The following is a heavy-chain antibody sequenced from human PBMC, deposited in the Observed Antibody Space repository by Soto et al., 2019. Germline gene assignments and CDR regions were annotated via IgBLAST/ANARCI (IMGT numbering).Heavy chain of an antibody. CDR2: ISGSGGST. CDR3: AKKKDIVLMVYAMVFDY. D-gene: IGHD2-8*01. Sequence: GGSLRLSCAASGFTFSSYAMSRVRQAPGKGLEWVSAISGSGGSTYYADSVKGRFTISRDNSKNTLYLQMNSLRAEDTVVYYCAKKKDIVLMVYAMVFDYWGQGTLVTVSS. J-gene: IGHJ4*02. V-gene: IGHV3-23*01. CDR1: GFTFSSYA.